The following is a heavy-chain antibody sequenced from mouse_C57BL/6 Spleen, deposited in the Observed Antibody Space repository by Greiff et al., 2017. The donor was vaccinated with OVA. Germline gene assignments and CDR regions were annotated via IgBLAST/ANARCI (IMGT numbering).Heavy chain of an antibody. CDR3: ARPYYYGSSYGDWYFDV. Sequence: EVQRVESGGGLVKPGGSLKLSCAASGFTFSDYGMHWVRQAPEKGLEWVAYISSGSSTIYYADTVKGRFPISRDNAKNTLFLQMTSLRSEDTAMYYCARPYYYGSSYGDWYFDVWGTGTTVTVSS. D-gene: IGHD1-1*01. V-gene: IGHV5-17*01. J-gene: IGHJ1*03. CDR2: ISSGSSTI. CDR1: GFTFSDYG.